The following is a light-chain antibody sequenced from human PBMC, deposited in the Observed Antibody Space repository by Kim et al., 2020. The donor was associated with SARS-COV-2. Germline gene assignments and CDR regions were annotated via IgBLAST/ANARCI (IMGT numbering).Light chain of an antibody. Sequence: RDTINCKSSQSVLYSSTNKNYLAWYQQKSGQPPKLVIYWASTRESGVPDRFSGSGSGTDFTLTISSLQAEDVAVYYCQQYYSTPYTFGQGTKLEI. CDR2: WAS. CDR3: QQYYSTPYT. V-gene: IGKV4-1*01. J-gene: IGKJ2*01. CDR1: QSVLYSSTNKNY.